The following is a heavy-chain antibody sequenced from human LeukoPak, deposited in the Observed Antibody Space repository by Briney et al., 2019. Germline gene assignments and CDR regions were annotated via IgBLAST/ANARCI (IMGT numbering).Heavy chain of an antibody. D-gene: IGHD3-9*01. CDR2: IYHSGST. Sequence: SEILSLTCAVSGGSISSGGYSWSWIRQPPGKGLEWIGYIYHSGSTYYNPSLKSRVTISVDRSKNQFSLKLSSVTAADTAVYYCARVSEDYDILTGPNYYFDYWGQGTLVTVSS. CDR1: GGSISSGGYS. J-gene: IGHJ4*02. V-gene: IGHV4-30-2*01. CDR3: ARVSEDYDILTGPNYYFDY.